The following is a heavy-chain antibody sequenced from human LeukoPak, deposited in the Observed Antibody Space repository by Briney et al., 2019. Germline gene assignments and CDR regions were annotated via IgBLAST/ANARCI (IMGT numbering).Heavy chain of an antibody. J-gene: IGHJ6*02. CDR2: IWYDGSKT. CDR3: ARSNTMTSNYYYGMDV. Sequence: PGRSLRLSCAASGFTFSSYGMHWVRQAPGKGLEWVAVIWYDGSKTYYADSVKGRFTISRDNSKNTLDLQMSSLRAEDTAVYYCARSNTMTSNYYYGMDVWGQGTTVTVSS. V-gene: IGHV3-33*08. CDR1: GFTFSSYG. D-gene: IGHD4-11*01.